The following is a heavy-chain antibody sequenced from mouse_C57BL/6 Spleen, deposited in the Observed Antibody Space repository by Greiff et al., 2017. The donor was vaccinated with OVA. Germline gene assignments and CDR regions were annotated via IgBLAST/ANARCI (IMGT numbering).Heavy chain of an antibody. Sequence: EVQLQQSGPELVKPGASVKIPCKASGYTFTDYNMDWVKQSHGKSLEWIGDINPNNGGTIYNQKFKGKATLTVDKSSSTAYMELRSLTSEDTAVYYCARGGYGNHYYAMDYWGQGTSVTVSS. V-gene: IGHV1-18*01. CDR2: INPNNGGT. CDR1: GYTFTDYN. D-gene: IGHD2-1*01. J-gene: IGHJ4*01. CDR3: ARGGYGNHYYAMDY.